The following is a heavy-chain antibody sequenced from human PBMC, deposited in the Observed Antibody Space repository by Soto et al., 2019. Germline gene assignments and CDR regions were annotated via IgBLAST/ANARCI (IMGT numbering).Heavy chain of an antibody. CDR2: ISYDGSNK. V-gene: IGHV3-30-3*01. CDR3: ARASITDYFDY. J-gene: IGHJ4*02. CDR1: GFTFISYA. Sequence: GGSLRLSCAASGFTFISYAMHWVRQAPGKGLEWVAVISYDGSNKYYADSVKGRFTISRDNSKNTLYLQMNSLRAEDTAVYYCARASITDYFDYWGQGTLVTVSS. D-gene: IGHD3-10*01.